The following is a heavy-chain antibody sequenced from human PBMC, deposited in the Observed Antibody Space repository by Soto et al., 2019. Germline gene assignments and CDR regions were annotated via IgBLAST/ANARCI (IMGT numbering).Heavy chain of an antibody. CDR1: GFTFSRHW. V-gene: IGHV3-74*01. J-gene: IGHJ4*02. Sequence: PGGSLRLSCAASGFTFSRHWMHWVRQAPGKGLSWVSHIGPDGYRTREADSVKGRFIISRDNAKNTLYLQMNSVRDDDTAIYYCVRDQKWAYDSWDPGILVTVSS. CDR2: IGPDGYRT. CDR3: VRDQKWAYDS. D-gene: IGHD1-26*01.